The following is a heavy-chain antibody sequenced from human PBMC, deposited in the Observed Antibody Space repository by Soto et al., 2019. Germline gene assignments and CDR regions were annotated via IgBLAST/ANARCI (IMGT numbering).Heavy chain of an antibody. CDR1: GGSISSYY. D-gene: IGHD4-17*01. CDR2: IYYSGST. Sequence: QVQLQESGPGLVKPSETLSLTCTVSGGSISSYYWSWIRQPPGKGLEWIGYIYYSGSTNYNPSLKSRVTISVDTSKNQFSLKLSSVTAADTAVYYCARGCPLDYGGNTPLDYWGQGTLVTVSS. J-gene: IGHJ4*02. CDR3: ARGCPLDYGGNTPLDY. V-gene: IGHV4-59*01.